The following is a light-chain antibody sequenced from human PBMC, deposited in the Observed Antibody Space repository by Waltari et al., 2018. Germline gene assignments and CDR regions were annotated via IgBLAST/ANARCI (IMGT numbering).Light chain of an antibody. CDR1: QSLLHSNGYNY. V-gene: IGKV2-28*01. CDR2: LGS. J-gene: IGKJ1*01. CDR3: MHSLQTPWT. Sequence: DIVMTQSPLSLPVTPGEPASISCKSSQSLLHSNGYNYLGWYLQKPGQSPQLLIYLGSNRASGVPDRFSGSGSGTDFTLKISRLEAEDVGVYFCMHSLQTPWTFGQGIRVEIK.